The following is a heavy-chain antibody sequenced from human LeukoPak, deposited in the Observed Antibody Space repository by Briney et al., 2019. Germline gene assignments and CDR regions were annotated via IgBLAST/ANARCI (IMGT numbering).Heavy chain of an antibody. CDR1: GYTLTELS. CDR3: ATDPFEYSSSSPYY. V-gene: IGHV1-24*01. CDR2: FDPEDGET. J-gene: IGHJ4*02. Sequence: GASVKVSCKVSGYTLTELSMHWVRQAPGKGLERMGGFDPEDGETIYAQKFQGRVTMTEDTSTDTAYMELSSLRSEDTAVYYCATDPFEYSSSSPYYWGQGTLVTVSS. D-gene: IGHD6-6*01.